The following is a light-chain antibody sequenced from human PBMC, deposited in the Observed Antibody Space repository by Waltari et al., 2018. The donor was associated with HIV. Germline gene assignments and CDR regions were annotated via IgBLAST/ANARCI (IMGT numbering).Light chain of an antibody. V-gene: IGLV3-1*01. CDR3: QAWDSSTAV. CDR2: QDT. J-gene: IGLJ3*02. Sequence: SYELSQPPSVSVSPGQTATIPCSGHQLGAKHACWYHQRPGPSPVLVIYQDTKRPSGIPERFSGANSGNTATLTISGTQAMDEADYYCQAWDSSTAVFGGGTKLTVL. CDR1: QLGAKH.